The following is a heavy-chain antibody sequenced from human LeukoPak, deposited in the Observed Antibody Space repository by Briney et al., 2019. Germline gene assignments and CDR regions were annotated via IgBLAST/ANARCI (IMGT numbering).Heavy chain of an antibody. V-gene: IGHV4-59*01. J-gene: IGHJ5*02. CDR2: IYCSGIT. D-gene: IGHD2-21*02. Sequence: PSETLSLTCTVSGGSMSSYYWSWIRQPPGKGLEWIGYIYCSGITNYNPSLKSRVTISIDTSENQFSLNLRSVTAADTAVYFCARSVRLLSLATADNWFDPWGQGTLVTVSS. CDR3: ARSVRLLSLATADNWFDP. CDR1: GGSMSSYY.